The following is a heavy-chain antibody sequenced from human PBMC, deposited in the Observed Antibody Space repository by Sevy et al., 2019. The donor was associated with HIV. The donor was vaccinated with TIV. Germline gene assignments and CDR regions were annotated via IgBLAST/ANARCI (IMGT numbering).Heavy chain of an antibody. J-gene: IGHJ4*01. V-gene: IGHV3-7*01. D-gene: IGHD5-18*01. CDR1: GFSFSIYW. CDR3: VREGLRGYSYSLDY. CDR2: MKQDGSEE. Sequence: GGFLRLSCAASGFSFSIYWMSWVRQAPGKGLEWVATMKQDGSEEDYLDSVKGRFTISRDNAKNSLFLQMNSLSAEDTAVYYCVREGLRGYSYSLDYWGHGTLVTVSS.